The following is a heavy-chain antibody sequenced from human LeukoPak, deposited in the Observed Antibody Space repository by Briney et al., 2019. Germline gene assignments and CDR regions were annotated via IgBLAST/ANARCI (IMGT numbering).Heavy chain of an antibody. J-gene: IGHJ6*03. D-gene: IGHD4-11*01. CDR2: ISGSGGST. CDR1: GFTFSSYG. V-gene: IGHV3-23*01. Sequence: GGSLRLSCAASGFTFSSYGMSWVRQAPGKGVEWVSTISGSGGSTYYADSVKGRFTISRDNAKNSLYLQMNSLRAEDTAVYYCARDWNYSNYVPKVYYYYYMDVWGKGTTVTVSS. CDR3: ARDWNYSNYVPKVYYYYYMDV.